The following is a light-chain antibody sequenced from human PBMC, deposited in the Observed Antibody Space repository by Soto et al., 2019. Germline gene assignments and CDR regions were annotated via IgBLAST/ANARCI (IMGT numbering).Light chain of an antibody. V-gene: IGKV1-39*01. Sequence: DIQMTQSPSSLSASVGDRVTITCRASQDICSGLGWYQQEPGKATKLLIYSASNLRRGVPCRFSGSESGTDFTITISSLQPEDFAIYYCQQSYRTPKTFGQGTRWIS. CDR1: QDICSG. CDR2: SAS. J-gene: IGKJ1*01. CDR3: QQSYRTPKT.